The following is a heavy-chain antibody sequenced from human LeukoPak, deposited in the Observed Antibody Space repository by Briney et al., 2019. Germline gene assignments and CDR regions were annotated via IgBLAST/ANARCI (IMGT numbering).Heavy chain of an antibody. Sequence: GGSLRLSCAASGFTFSDYYMSWIRQAPGKGLEWVSYISSSGSTIYYADSVKGRFTISRDNAKNSLYLQVNSLRAEDTAVYYCARESPYLGYCSSTSCYEGFDYWGQGTLVTVSS. D-gene: IGHD2-2*01. CDR3: ARESPYLGYCSSTSCYEGFDY. CDR1: GFTFSDYY. J-gene: IGHJ4*02. V-gene: IGHV3-11*01. CDR2: ISSSGSTI.